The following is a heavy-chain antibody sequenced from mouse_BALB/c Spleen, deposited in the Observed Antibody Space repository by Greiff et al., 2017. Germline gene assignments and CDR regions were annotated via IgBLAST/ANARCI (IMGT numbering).Heavy chain of an antibody. D-gene: IGHD2-4*01. CDR3: ARVSTTYYFDY. V-gene: IGHV5-6-5*01. CDR1: GFTFSSYA. J-gene: IGHJ2*01. Sequence: DVKLVESGGGLVKPGGSLKLSCAASGFTFSSYAMSWVRQTPEKRLEWVASISSGGSTYYPDSVKGRFTISRDNARNILYLQMSSLRSEDTAMYYCARVSTTYYFDYWGQGTTLTVSS. CDR2: ISSGGST.